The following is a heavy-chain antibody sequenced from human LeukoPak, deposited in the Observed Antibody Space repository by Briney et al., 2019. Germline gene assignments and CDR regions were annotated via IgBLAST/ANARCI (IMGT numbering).Heavy chain of an antibody. J-gene: IGHJ6*02. D-gene: IGHD3-16*01. CDR1: GYTFTGYY. V-gene: IGHV1-2*02. CDR3: ARDLGPATENYYYGIDV. CDR2: INPNSGGT. Sequence: ASVKVSCKASGYTFTGYYMHWVRQAPGQGLEWMGWINPNSGGTNYAQKFQGRVTMTRDTSISTAYMELSRLRSDDTAVYYCARDLGPATENYYYGIDVWGQGTTVTVSS.